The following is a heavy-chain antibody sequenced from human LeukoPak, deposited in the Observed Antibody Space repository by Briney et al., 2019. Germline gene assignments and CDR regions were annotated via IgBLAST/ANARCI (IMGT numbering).Heavy chain of an antibody. CDR2: INHSGST. V-gene: IGHV4-4*02. CDR3: ARRLGRKFGERFYYYHYLDV. D-gene: IGHD3-10*01. J-gene: IGHJ6*03. Sequence: SGTLSLTCDVSGGFIRSSNWWSWIRQPPGKGLEWIGEINHSGSTKYNPSLKNQVTISVDTSKNQFSLKLSSVTAADTAVYYCARRLGRKFGERFYYYHYLDVWGKGTTVTISS. CDR1: GGFIRSSNW.